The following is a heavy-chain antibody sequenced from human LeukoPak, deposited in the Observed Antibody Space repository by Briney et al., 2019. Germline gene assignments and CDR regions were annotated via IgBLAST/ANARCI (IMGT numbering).Heavy chain of an antibody. CDR1: GGSISSYY. CDR3: ASDVRWDLLGNEPFDI. Sequence: SETLSLTCTVSGGSISSYYWSWIRRPSGKGLEWSGYIHYSGNTNYNPSLKRRVTMSADMSKNQFSLKLAAVTAADTAVYFCASDVRWDLLGNEPFDIWGQGTMVTVSS. D-gene: IGHD1-26*01. CDR2: IHYSGNT. V-gene: IGHV4-59*01. J-gene: IGHJ3*02.